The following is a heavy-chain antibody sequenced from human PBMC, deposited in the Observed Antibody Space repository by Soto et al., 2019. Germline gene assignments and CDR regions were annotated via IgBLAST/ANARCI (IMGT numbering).Heavy chain of an antibody. D-gene: IGHD3-22*01. CDR3: VKSLYRMIVVVTPFDY. Sequence: GGSLRLSCSASGFTFSSYAMHWVRQAPGKGLEYVSAISSNGGSTYYADSVKGRFTISRDNSKNTLYLQMSSLRAEDTAVYYCVKSLYRMIVVVTPFDYWGQGTLVTVSS. V-gene: IGHV3-64D*08. CDR1: GFTFSSYA. CDR2: ISSNGGST. J-gene: IGHJ4*02.